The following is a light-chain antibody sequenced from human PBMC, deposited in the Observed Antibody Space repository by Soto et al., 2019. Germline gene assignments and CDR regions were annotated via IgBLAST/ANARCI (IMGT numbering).Light chain of an antibody. Sequence: DIQMTQSPSSVSASVGDRVTITCRASQGISSWLAWYQQKPGKAPKLLIYAASSLQSGVPSRFSGRRSGTDFTLNILSLQHEDCATDYSQHAQSFPNTFGQGTKLDIK. CDR1: QGISSW. V-gene: IGKV1-12*01. CDR3: QHAQSFPNT. CDR2: AAS. J-gene: IGKJ2*01.